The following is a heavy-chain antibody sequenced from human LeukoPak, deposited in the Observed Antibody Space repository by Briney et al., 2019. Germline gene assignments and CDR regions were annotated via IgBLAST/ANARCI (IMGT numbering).Heavy chain of an antibody. CDR2: ISSSSSTI. V-gene: IGHV3-48*01. CDR3: AKATGYLL. CDR1: GFTFSSYS. Sequence: PGGSLRLSCAASGFTFSSYSMNWVRQAPGKGLEWVSYISSSSSTIYYADSVKGRFTISRANSENTLYLQMNNLRAEDTAVYYCAKATGYLLWGQGNLVTVSS. D-gene: IGHD1-14*01. J-gene: IGHJ4*02.